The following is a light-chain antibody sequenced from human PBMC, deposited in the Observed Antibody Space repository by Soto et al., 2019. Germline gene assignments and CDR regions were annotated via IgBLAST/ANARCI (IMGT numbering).Light chain of an antibody. CDR2: LGS. J-gene: IGKJ1*01. CDR1: QSLLHKNGYNY. V-gene: IGKV2-28*01. Sequence: IVMTQSPLSLPVTPGEPAAISCRSSQSLLHKNGYNYLDWYLQKPGQSPHLLIFLGSNRASGVPYRFSGSGSGTEFTLKITRVEAEYVGVYYCMQGLQTPQTFGQGTKVEI. CDR3: MQGLQTPQT.